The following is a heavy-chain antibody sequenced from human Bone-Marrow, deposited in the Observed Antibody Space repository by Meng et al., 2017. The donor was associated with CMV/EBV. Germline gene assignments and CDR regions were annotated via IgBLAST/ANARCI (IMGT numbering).Heavy chain of an antibody. D-gene: IGHD3-3*01. CDR2: ISAYNGNT. Sequence: ASVKVSCKASGYTFTSYGISWVRQAPGQGLEWMGWISAYNGNTNYAQKLQGRVTMTTDTSTSTAYMELRSLRSDDTAVYFCARTGITIFGVVNWFDPWGQGTLVTVSS. J-gene: IGHJ5*02. CDR3: ARTGITIFGVVNWFDP. V-gene: IGHV1-18*01. CDR1: GYTFTSYG.